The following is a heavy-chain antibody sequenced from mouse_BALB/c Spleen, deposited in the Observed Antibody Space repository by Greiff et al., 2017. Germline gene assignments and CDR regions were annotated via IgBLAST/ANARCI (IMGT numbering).Heavy chain of an antibody. CDR1: GFNIKDYY. CDR2: IDPENGDT. J-gene: IGHJ4*01. V-gene: IGHV14-4*02. D-gene: IGHD2-4*01. Sequence: EVKLMESGAELVRSGASVKLSCTASGFNIKDYYMHWVKQRPEQGLEWIGWIDPENGDTEYAPKFQGKATMTADTSSNTAYLQLSSLTSEDTAVYYCSGITTGYYAMDYWGQGTSVTVSS. CDR3: SGITTGYYAMDY.